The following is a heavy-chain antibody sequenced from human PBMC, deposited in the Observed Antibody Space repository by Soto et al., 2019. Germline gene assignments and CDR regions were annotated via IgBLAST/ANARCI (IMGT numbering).Heavy chain of an antibody. CDR1: GFALDCLS. J-gene: IGHJ4*02. V-gene: IGHV1-24*01. D-gene: IGHD2-2*01. CDR3: ATQVVPAAGYYFDY. Sequence: SKVPGFALDCLSMYSLRHAPGKGLEWMGGFDPEDGETIYAQKFQGRVTMTEDTSTDTAYMELSSLRSEDTAVYYCATQVVPAAGYYFDYCGQGTLVTGSS. CDR2: FDPEDGET.